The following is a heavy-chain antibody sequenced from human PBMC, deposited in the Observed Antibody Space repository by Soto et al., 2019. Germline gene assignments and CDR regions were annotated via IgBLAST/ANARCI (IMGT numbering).Heavy chain of an antibody. CDR2: IRNKANNYAT. CDR1: GFIFSGSA. D-gene: IGHD3-22*01. CDR3: TRHPDTSVSHTGRFDP. Sequence: PGGSLRLSCAASGFIFSGSAMHWVRQASGKGLEWVGRIRNKANNYATAYAASVKGRFTISKDDSKNTAYLQMNSLKTEDTAVYYCTRHPDTSVSHTGRFDPWGQGTLVPVSS. V-gene: IGHV3-73*01. J-gene: IGHJ5*02.